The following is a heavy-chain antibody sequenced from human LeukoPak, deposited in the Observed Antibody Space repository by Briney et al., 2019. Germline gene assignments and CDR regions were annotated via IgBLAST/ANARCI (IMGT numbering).Heavy chain of an antibody. Sequence: PSETLSLTCTVSGGSISSYYWSWIRQPAGKGLEWIGRIYTSGSTNYNPSLKSRVTMSVDTSKNQFSLKLSSVTAADTAVYYCASDGVRGLTFNWFDPWGQGTLVTVSS. D-gene: IGHD3-10*01. V-gene: IGHV4-4*07. CDR3: ASDGVRGLTFNWFDP. J-gene: IGHJ5*02. CDR1: GGSISSYY. CDR2: IYTSGST.